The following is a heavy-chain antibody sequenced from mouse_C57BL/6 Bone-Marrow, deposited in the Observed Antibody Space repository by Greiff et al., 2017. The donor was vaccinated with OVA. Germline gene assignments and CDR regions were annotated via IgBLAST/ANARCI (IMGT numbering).Heavy chain of an antibody. Sequence: EVQVVESGEGLVKPGGSLKLSCAASGFTFSSYAMSWVRQTPEKGLEWVAYISSGGDYIYYADTVKGRFTIARDNARNTLYLQMSSLKSEDTAMYYCTRLLDAMDHWGQGTSVTVSS. J-gene: IGHJ4*01. D-gene: IGHD2-1*01. CDR3: TRLLDAMDH. CDR2: ISSGGDYI. V-gene: IGHV5-9-1*02. CDR1: GFTFSSYA.